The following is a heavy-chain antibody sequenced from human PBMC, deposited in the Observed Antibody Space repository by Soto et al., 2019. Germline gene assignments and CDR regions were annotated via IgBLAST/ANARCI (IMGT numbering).Heavy chain of an antibody. J-gene: IGHJ6*02. D-gene: IGHD4-4*01. Sequence: ASVKVSCKASGYTFTSYAMHWVRQAPGQRLDWMGWINAGNGNTKYSQKFQGRVTITRDTSASTAYMELSSLRSEDTAVYYCARDDRNFFGMDVWGQGTTVTVSS. V-gene: IGHV1-3*01. CDR1: GYTFTSYA. CDR2: INAGNGNT. CDR3: ARDDRNFFGMDV.